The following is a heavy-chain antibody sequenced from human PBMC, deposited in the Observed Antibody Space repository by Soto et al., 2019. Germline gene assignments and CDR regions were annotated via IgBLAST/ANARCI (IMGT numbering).Heavy chain of an antibody. Sequence: ASVQVSCKASGYTFTSYGISWVRQAPGQGLEWMGWISAYNGNTNYAQKLQGRVTMTTDKSTGTAYMELRSLRSDDTAVYYCARAGVGYCSGGSCYSVNGGFDYWGQGTLVTVSS. D-gene: IGHD2-15*01. CDR3: ARAGVGYCSGGSCYSVNGGFDY. J-gene: IGHJ4*02. CDR1: GYTFTSYG. CDR2: ISAYNGNT. V-gene: IGHV1-18*01.